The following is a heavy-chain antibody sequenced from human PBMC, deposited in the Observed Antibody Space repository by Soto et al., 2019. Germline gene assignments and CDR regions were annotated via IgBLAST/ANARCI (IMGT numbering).Heavy chain of an antibody. D-gene: IGHD1-7*01. CDR3: AMVRVNWNYVLDYYYMDV. Sequence: SQTLSLTCAISGDSVSSNSAAWNWIRQSPSRGLEWLGRTYYRSKWYNDYAVSVKSRITINPDTSKNQFSLQLNPVTPEDTAVYYCAMVRVNWNYVLDYYYMDVWGKGTTVTVSS. J-gene: IGHJ6*03. CDR2: TYYRSKWYN. V-gene: IGHV6-1*01. CDR1: GDSVSSNSAA.